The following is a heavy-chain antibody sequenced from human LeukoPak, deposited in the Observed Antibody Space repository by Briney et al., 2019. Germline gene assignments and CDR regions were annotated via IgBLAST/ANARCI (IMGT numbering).Heavy chain of an antibody. Sequence: GSSVKVSCKASGGTFSSYAISWVRQAPGQGLEWMGGIIPIFGTANYAQKFQGRVTMTEDTSTDTAYMELSSLRSEDTAVYYCAAPTRYCSSTSCYVFDYWGQGTLVTVSS. CDR1: GGTFSSYA. CDR3: AAPTRYCSSTSCYVFDY. V-gene: IGHV1-69*06. CDR2: IIPIFGTA. D-gene: IGHD2-2*01. J-gene: IGHJ4*02.